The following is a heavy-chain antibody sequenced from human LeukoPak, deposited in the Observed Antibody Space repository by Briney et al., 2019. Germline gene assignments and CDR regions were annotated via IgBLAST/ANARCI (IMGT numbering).Heavy chain of an antibody. Sequence: ASVKVSCKASGYTFTSYDINWVRQATGQGLEWMGWISAYNGNTNYAQKLQGRVTMTTDTSTSTAYMELRSLRSDDTAVYYCATYPEAAPGYFDYWGQGTLVTVSS. J-gene: IGHJ4*02. CDR2: ISAYNGNT. V-gene: IGHV1-18*01. D-gene: IGHD1-14*01. CDR3: ATYPEAAPGYFDY. CDR1: GYTFTSYD.